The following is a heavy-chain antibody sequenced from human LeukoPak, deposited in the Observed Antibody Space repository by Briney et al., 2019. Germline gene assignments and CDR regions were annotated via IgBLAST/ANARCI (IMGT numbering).Heavy chain of an antibody. J-gene: IGHJ3*02. Sequence: SETLSLTCTVSGGSLSSYYWNWIRQPPGKGLEWIGYIYYSGSTKYNPSLKSRVTISVDTSKNLFSLKLSSVTAADTAVYYCAGRLWRRDGYNLSAFDIWVQGTMVTVSS. CDR1: GGSLSSYY. CDR3: AGRLWRRDGYNLSAFDI. CDR2: IYYSGST. D-gene: IGHD5-24*01. V-gene: IGHV4-59*01.